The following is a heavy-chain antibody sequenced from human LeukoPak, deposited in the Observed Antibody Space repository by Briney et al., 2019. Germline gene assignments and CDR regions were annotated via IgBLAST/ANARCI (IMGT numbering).Heavy chain of an antibody. J-gene: IGHJ4*02. CDR3: ARGLVAVAAQPTGQRDY. CDR2: INPNSGGT. V-gene: IGHV1-2*02. CDR1: GYTFTGYY. Sequence: ASVKVSCKASGYTFTGYYMHWVRQAPGQGLEWMGWINPNSGGTNYAQKFQGRVTMTRDTSISTAYMELSRLRSDDTAVYYCARGLVAVAAQPTGQRDYWGQGTLVTVSS. D-gene: IGHD6-19*01.